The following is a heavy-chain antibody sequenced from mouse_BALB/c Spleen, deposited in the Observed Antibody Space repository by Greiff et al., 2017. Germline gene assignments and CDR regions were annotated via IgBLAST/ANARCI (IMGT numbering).Heavy chain of an antibody. V-gene: IGHV5-9*03. CDR2: ISSGGGNT. J-gene: IGHJ4*01. CDR3: ARFGGNYRGAMDY. D-gene: IGHD1-1*02. Sequence: EVQVVESGGGLVKPGGSLKLSCAASGFTFSSYTMSWVRQTPEKRLEWVATISSGGGNTYYPDSVKGRFTISRDNAKNNLYLQMSSLRSEDTALYYCARFGGNYRGAMDYWGQGTSVTVSS. CDR1: GFTFSSYT.